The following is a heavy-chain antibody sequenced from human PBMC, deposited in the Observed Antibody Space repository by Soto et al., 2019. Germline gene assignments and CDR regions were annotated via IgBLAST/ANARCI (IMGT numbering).Heavy chain of an antibody. CDR1: GGSISSSSYY. V-gene: IGHV4-39*01. CDR2: IYYSGST. CDR3: ARHIRGNSCMDV. Sequence: QLQLQESGPGLVKPSETLSLTCTVSGGSISSSSYYWGWIRQPPGKGLECIGSIYYSGSTSYNPSLNRRVPISVDTSKNQFSLKLSSVTAADTAVYYCARHIRGNSCMDVWGQGTTVTVSS. J-gene: IGHJ6*02. D-gene: IGHD2-21*01.